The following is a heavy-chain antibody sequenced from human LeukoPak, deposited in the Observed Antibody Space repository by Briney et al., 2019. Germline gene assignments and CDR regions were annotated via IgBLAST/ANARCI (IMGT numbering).Heavy chain of an antibody. J-gene: IGHJ4*02. V-gene: IGHV3-11*06. CDR2: ISSSSSYI. D-gene: IGHD2-21*02. CDR3: ARDYCGGDCCSDY. CDR1: GFTFSDYY. Sequence: GGSLRLSCAASGFTFSDYYMTWIRQAPGKGLEWVSSISSSSSYIYYADSVKGRFTISRDNAKNSLYLQMNSLRAEDTAVYYCARDYCGGDCCSDYWGQGTLVTVSS.